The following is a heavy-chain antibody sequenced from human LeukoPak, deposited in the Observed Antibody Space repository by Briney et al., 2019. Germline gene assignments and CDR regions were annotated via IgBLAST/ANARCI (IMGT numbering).Heavy chain of an antibody. V-gene: IGHV3-23*01. CDR1: GFTFSNYA. J-gene: IGHJ4*02. D-gene: IGHD3-10*01. Sequence: GGSLRLFCAASGFTFSNYAMTWVRQAPGKGLEWVSATSGRGGTTYYADSVKGRFTISRDNSKTTLYLQMNSLTGEDTAVYYCARHLLWFGELSGGFDYWGQGTLVTVSS. CDR2: TSGRGGTT. CDR3: ARHLLWFGELSGGFDY.